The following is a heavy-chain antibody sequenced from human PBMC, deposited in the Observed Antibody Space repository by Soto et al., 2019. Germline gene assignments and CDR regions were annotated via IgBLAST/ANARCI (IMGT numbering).Heavy chain of an antibody. CDR2: ISVYNGNK. CDR1: GYTFNNYG. V-gene: IGHV1-18*01. J-gene: IGHJ6*02. CDR3: ARVAITLIRGLKVDFYSMDV. Sequence: GASAKVSCKACGYTFNNYGITWVRQAPGQGLEWLGWISVYNGNKNYAKKVQGRVSMTADTSTSTAHMELRSLQSDDTAVYFCARVAITLIRGLKVDFYSMDVWGQGTTVTGSS. D-gene: IGHD3-10*01.